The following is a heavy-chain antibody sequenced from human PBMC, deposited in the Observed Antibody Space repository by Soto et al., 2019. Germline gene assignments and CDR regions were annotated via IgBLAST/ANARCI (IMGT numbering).Heavy chain of an antibody. D-gene: IGHD5-12*01. CDR2: IYSGGST. CDR3: ARDRGGDGYIKDNDAFDI. Sequence: QPGGSLRLSCAASGFTVSSNYMSWVRQAPGKGLEWVSAIYSGGSTFYADSVKGRFTISRDNSKNTLYLQMNSLRAEDTAVYYCARDRGGDGYIKDNDAFDIWGQGTMVTVSS. J-gene: IGHJ3*02. CDR1: GFTVSSNY. V-gene: IGHV3-53*01.